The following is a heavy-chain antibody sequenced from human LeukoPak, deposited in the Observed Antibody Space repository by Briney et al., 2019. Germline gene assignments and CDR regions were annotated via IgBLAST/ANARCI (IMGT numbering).Heavy chain of an antibody. V-gene: IGHV4-59*08. Sequence: SEALSLTCTVSGGSISSYYWSWIRQPPGKGLEWVGYIFYSGSTNYNPTLKSRVTISVDTSKNQFSLKLSSVTAADTTVYYIAILTYAYYYDSSGPAAEFDYWDQGTLITVSS. CDR2: IFYSGST. CDR1: GGSISSYY. CDR3: AILTYAYYYDSSGPAAEFDY. D-gene: IGHD3-22*01. J-gene: IGHJ4*02.